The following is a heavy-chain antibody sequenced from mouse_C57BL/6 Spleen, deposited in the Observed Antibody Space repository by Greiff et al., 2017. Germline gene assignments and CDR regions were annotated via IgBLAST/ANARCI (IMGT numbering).Heavy chain of an antibody. CDR1: GFSLTSYA. J-gene: IGHJ4*01. CDR3: ARNGDYGQYYYAMDY. D-gene: IGHD2-4*01. CDR2: IWTGGGT. V-gene: IGHV2-9-1*01. Sequence: VKLQESGPGLVAPSQSLSITCTVSGFSLTSYAISWVRQPPGKGLEWLGVIWTGGGTNYNSALKSRLSISKDNSKSQVFLKMNSLQTDDTARYYCARNGDYGQYYYAMDYWGQGTSVTVSS.